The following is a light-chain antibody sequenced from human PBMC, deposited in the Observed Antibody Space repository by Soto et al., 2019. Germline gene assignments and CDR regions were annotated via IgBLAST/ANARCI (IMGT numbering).Light chain of an antibody. Sequence: DVQLTQSPSFLSTSVGDRVTITCRASQGIGSYLAWYQQKPGKAPKFLICLASTLQSGVPSRFSGSGSGTEFNLTISSLQPEDFATYYCQQLNTYPRTFGQGTKVDIK. CDR2: LAS. V-gene: IGKV1-9*01. J-gene: IGKJ1*01. CDR3: QQLNTYPRT. CDR1: QGIGSY.